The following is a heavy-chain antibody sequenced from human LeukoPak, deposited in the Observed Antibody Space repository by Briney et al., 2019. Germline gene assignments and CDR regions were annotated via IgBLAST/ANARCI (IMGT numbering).Heavy chain of an antibody. J-gene: IGHJ6*03. D-gene: IGHD3-3*01. Sequence: GGSLRLSCAASGFTFTDYSMTWVRQAPGKGLEWVSSISTVSTYKFYSDSVKGRFTISRDNAKNILYLQMSSLSAEDTAVYYCARDGSGFYLNYYMDVWGRGTPVTVSS. V-gene: IGHV3-21*01. CDR1: GFTFTDYS. CDR3: ARDGSGFYLNYYMDV. CDR2: ISTVSTYK.